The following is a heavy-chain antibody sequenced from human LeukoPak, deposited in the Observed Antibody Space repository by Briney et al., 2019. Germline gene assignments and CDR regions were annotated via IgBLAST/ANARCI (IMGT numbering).Heavy chain of an antibody. Sequence: SVTLSLTCTVSGGSSTNYFWSWVRQSPGKGLEWVGYNSGNTNYNPSLKSRVTISRDMSRNQFSLKLRSVTAADTAVYYCARVSGSGWYYFDHWGQGTLVTVSS. J-gene: IGHJ4*02. D-gene: IGHD6-19*01. CDR2: NSGNT. CDR3: ARVSGSGWYYFDH. V-gene: IGHV4-59*01. CDR1: GGSSTNYF.